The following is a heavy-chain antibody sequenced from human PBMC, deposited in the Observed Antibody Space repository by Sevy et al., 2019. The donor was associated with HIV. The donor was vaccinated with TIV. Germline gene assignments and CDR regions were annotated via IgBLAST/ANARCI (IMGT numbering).Heavy chain of an antibody. CDR1: GFTLSKYS. CDR3: AREGCTKPHDY. V-gene: IGHV3-23*01. D-gene: IGHD2-8*01. CDR2: LSFGCGEI. J-gene: IGHJ4*02. Sequence: GGSLRLSCAASGFTLSKYSMSWVRQPPGKGLEWVSTLSFGCGEINYADSVKGRFTISRDNSKSSVYQQMNNLRPEDTAVYYCAREGCTKPHDYWGQGTLVTVSS.